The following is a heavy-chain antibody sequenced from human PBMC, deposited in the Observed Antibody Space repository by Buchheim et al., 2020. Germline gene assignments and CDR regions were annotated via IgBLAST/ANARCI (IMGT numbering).Heavy chain of an antibody. D-gene: IGHD2/OR15-2a*01. J-gene: IGHJ4*02. V-gene: IGHV4-34*02. Sequence: QVQLRQWGAGLLKPSGTLSLTCAVYGGSFGGYYWTWIRQPPGKGLEWIGEINHSGSTNYNPSLKSRVPISVDTSQNQFSLKLNSVTAADTAVYYCARGTSIPVNIYWGQGTL. CDR2: INHSGST. CDR1: GGSFGGYY. CDR3: ARGTSIPVNIY.